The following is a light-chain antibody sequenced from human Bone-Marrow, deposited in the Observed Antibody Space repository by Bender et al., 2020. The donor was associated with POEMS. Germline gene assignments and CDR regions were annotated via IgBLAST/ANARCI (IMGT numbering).Light chain of an antibody. CDR3: FSSDSSDYHWV. CDR2: EGN. Sequence: SYELTQPPSASVSPGQTARITCSGDLLSKKFTYWYQRRSRQAPVLVIYEGNKRPSRIADRFSGSSSARMATLTVSADQVEDDADYYCFSSDSSDYHWVFGGGTKLTVL. CDR1: LLSKKF. J-gene: IGLJ3*02. V-gene: IGLV3-10*01.